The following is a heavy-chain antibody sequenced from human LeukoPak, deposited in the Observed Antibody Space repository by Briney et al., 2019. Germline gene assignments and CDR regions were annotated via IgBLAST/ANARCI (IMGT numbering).Heavy chain of an antibody. V-gene: IGHV4-34*01. J-gene: IGHJ4*02. CDR2: INHSGST. Sequence: SETLSLTCAVYGGSFSGYYWSWIRQPPGKGLEWIGEINHSGSTNYNPSLKSRVTISVDTSKNQFSLKLSSVTAADTAVYYCARVPHDYGDYAGSRAPDYWGQGTLVTVSS. CDR1: GGSFSGYY. D-gene: IGHD4-17*01. CDR3: ARVPHDYGDYAGSRAPDY.